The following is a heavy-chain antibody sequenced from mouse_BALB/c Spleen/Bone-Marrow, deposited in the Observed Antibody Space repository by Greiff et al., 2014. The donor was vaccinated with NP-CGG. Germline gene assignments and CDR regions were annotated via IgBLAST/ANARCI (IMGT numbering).Heavy chain of an antibody. J-gene: IGHJ2*01. CDR3: ASSPYGYFYY. D-gene: IGHD1-1*01. V-gene: IGHV5-17*02. CDR1: GFTFSSFG. Sequence: VQLKESGGGLVQPGGSRKLSCAASGFTFSSFGMHWVRQAPEKGLEWVAYISSGSSTIYYADTVKGRFTISRDNPKNTLFLQMTSLRSEDTAMYYCASSPYGYFYYWGQGTTLTVSS. CDR2: ISSGSSTI.